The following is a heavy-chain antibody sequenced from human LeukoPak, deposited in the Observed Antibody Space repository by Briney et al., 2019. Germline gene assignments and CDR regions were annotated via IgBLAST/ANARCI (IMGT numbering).Heavy chain of an antibody. V-gene: IGHV3-23*01. CDR2: ISGSGGST. CDR1: GFTFSSYA. D-gene: IGHD6-13*01. CDR3: AKLPGIAAAGTGWFDP. Sequence: GGSLRLSCAASGFTFSSYAMSWVRQAPGKGLEWVSAISGSGGSTYYAGSVKGRFTISRDNSKNTLYLQMNSLRAEDTAVYYCAKLPGIAAAGTGWFDPWGQGTLVTVSS. J-gene: IGHJ5*02.